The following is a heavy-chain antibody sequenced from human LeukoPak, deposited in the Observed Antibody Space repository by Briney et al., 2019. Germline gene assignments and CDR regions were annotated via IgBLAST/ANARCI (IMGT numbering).Heavy chain of an antibody. CDR2: ISSSGSTI. Sequence: GGSLRLSCAASGFTFSSYEMNWVRQAPGKGLEWVSYISSSGSTIYYADSVKGRFTISRDNAKNSLYLQMNSLRAEDTALYYCAKDNDHRYGSGSDYWGQGTLVTVSS. J-gene: IGHJ4*02. V-gene: IGHV3-48*03. CDR3: AKDNDHRYGSGSDY. D-gene: IGHD3-10*01. CDR1: GFTFSSYE.